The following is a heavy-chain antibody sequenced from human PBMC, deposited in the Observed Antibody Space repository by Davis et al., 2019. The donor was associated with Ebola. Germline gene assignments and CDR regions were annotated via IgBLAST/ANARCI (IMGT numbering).Heavy chain of an antibody. V-gene: IGHV4-34*01. J-gene: IGHJ5*01. Sequence: MPGGSLRLSCTVSGGSISSYYWTWIRQPPGKGLEWIGEIDHSGSTNYNPSLKSRVAISVDTSKNQFSLNLNSLTAADTAVYYCASRRSGPGGWFDSWGQGTLVTVSS. CDR3: ASRRSGPGGWFDS. CDR2: IDHSGST. CDR1: GGSISSYY.